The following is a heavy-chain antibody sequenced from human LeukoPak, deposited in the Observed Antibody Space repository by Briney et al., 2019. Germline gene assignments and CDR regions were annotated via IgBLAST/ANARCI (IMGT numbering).Heavy chain of an antibody. J-gene: IGHJ4*02. Sequence: SETLSLTCAVYGGSFSGYYWSWIRQPPGKGLEWIGEINHSGSTNYNPSLTSRVTISVDTSKNQFSLKLSSVTAADTAVYYCARGHDSSGYYFDYWGQGTLVTVSS. CDR3: ARGHDSSGYYFDY. D-gene: IGHD3-22*01. V-gene: IGHV4-34*01. CDR2: INHSGST. CDR1: GGSFSGYY.